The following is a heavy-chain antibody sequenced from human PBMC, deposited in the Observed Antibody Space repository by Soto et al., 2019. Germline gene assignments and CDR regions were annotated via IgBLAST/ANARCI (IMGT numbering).Heavy chain of an antibody. CDR2: IIPIFGTA. CDR1: GGTFSSYA. V-gene: IGHV1-69*12. J-gene: IGHJ5*02. D-gene: IGHD3-22*01. CDR3: ARDGYYYDSSGYRPLDP. Sequence: QVQLVQSGAAVKKPGSSVKISCKASGGTFSSYAISWVRQAPGQGLEWMGGIIPIFGTANYAQKFQGRVTITADESTSTAYMELSSLRSEDTAVYYCARDGYYYDSSGYRPLDPWGQGTLVTVSS.